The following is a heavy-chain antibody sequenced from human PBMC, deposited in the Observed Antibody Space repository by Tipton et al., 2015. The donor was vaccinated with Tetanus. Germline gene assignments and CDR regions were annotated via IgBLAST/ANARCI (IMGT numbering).Heavy chain of an antibody. CDR3: ARDPPMCYSCLDS. CDR2: TYYRSQWIT. CDR1: GDSVSRDGPT. D-gene: IGHD3-10*02. J-gene: IGHJ4*02. V-gene: IGHV6-1*01. Sequence: GLVKPSQTLSLTCAISGDSVSRDGPTWNWIRQSPSRGPEWLGRTYYRSQWITDYAVSVRGRITINPDTSNNLFSLELRSVTPEDTAVYYCARDPPMCYSCLDSWGQGTLIPVSS.